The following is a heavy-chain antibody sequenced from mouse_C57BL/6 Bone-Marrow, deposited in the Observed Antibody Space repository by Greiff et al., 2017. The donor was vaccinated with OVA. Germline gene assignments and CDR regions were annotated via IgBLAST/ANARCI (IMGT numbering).Heavy chain of an antibody. Sequence: QVQLKQPGAELVRPGTSVKLSCKASGYTFTSYWMHWVKQRPGQGLEWIGVIDPSDSYTNYNQKFKGKATLTVDTSSSTAYMQLSSLTSEDSAVYYCAREELFILRFDYWGQGTTLTVSS. CDR2: IDPSDSYT. CDR1: GYTFTSYW. V-gene: IGHV1-59*01. D-gene: IGHD1-1*01. CDR3: AREELFILRFDY. J-gene: IGHJ2*01.